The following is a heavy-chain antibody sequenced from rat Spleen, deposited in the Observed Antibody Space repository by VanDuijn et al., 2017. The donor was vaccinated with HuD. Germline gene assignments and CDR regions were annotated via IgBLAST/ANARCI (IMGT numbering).Heavy chain of an antibody. CDR3: ARRYDVDY. CDR2: ITNSGGST. CDR1: GFTFSNYY. J-gene: IGHJ2*01. V-gene: IGHV5-25*01. Sequence: EVQLVESDGGLVQPGRSLKLSCAASGFTFSNYYMAWVRQAPTKGLEWVASITNSGGSTYYRDSVKGRFTISRDNAKSTLYLQMDSLRSEDTATYYCARRYDVDYWGQGVMVTVSS. D-gene: IGHD1-11*01.